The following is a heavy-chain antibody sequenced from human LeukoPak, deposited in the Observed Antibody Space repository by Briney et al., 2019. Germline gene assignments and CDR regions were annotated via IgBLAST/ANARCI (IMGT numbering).Heavy chain of an antibody. CDR1: VDSVSARSTA. CDR2: TYYQSKWYN. V-gene: IGHV6-1*01. Sequence: SQTLSLTLAISVDSVSARSTAWNWIRQSPSRGLEWLGRTYYQSKWYNDYAVSVQSRITINPDTSKNQFSLQLNSVTPEDTAVYYCERGTRSAFDYWGQGTLVTVSS. D-gene: IGHD2-2*01. J-gene: IGHJ4*02. CDR3: ERGTRSAFDY.